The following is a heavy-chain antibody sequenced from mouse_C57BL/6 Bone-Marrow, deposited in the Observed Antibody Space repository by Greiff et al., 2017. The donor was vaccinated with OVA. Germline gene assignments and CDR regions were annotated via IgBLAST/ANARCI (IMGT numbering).Heavy chain of an antibody. CDR1: GYTFTSYG. V-gene: IGHV1-81*01. CDR3: ARLTTVVAEDY. Sequence: QVQLKQSGAELARPGASVKLSCKASGYTFTSYGISWVKQRTGQGLEWIGEIYPRSGNTYYNEKFKGKATLTADKSSSKAYMELRSLTSEDSAVYFCARLTTVVAEDYWGQGTTLTVSS. J-gene: IGHJ2*01. CDR2: IYPRSGNT. D-gene: IGHD1-1*01.